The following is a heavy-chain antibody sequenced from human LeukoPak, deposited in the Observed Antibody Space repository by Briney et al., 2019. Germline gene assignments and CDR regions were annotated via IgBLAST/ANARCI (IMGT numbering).Heavy chain of an antibody. V-gene: IGHV3-48*01. CDR2: ISSIGSTI. CDR3: ARDLGATVFDFDY. CDR1: GFTFSTYT. D-gene: IGHD1-26*01. Sequence: GGSLRLSCAASGFTFSTYTMNWVRQAPGKGLEWVSSISSIGSTIYYADSVKGRFTISRDNAKNSLYLQMNSLRVEDTAVYYCARDLGATVFDFDYWGQGTLVTVSS. J-gene: IGHJ4*02.